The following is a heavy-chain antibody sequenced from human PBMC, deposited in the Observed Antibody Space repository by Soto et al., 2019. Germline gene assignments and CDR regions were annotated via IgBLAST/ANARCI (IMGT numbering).Heavy chain of an antibody. CDR3: ARALGKYYDFWSGYSTQFDY. V-gene: IGHV1-18*01. CDR2: ISAYNGNT. J-gene: IGHJ4*02. Sequence: GASVKVSCKASGYTFTNYGVSWVRQAPGQGLEWMGWISAYNGNTNYAQKLQGRVTMTTDTSTSTAYMELGSLGSDDTAVYYCARALGKYYDFWSGYSTQFDYWGQGTLVTVSS. CDR1: GYTFTNYG. D-gene: IGHD3-3*01.